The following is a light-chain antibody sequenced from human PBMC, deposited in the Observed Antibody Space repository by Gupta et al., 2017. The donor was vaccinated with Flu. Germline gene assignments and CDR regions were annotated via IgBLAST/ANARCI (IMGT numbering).Light chain of an antibody. V-gene: IGKV1-39*01. Sequence: RVTIACRASQSISSYLNWYQQKPGKAPKLLIYAASSLQSGVPSRFSGSGSGTDFTLTISSLQPEDFATYYCQQSYSTPPWYTFGQGTKLEIK. CDR1: QSISSY. CDR2: AAS. CDR3: QQSYSTPPWYT. J-gene: IGKJ2*01.